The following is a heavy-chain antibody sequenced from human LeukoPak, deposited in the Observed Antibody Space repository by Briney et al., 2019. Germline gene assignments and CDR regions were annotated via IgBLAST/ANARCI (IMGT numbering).Heavy chain of an antibody. J-gene: IGHJ4*02. Sequence: GGSLRLSCAASGFTFSAYSMNWVRQVPGKGLEWVSYISSGSRTIYYADSVKGRFTVSRDNAKNSLNLQMDSLRAEDTAVYYCARESITGHRDFDYWGQGTPVTVSS. CDR2: ISSGSRTI. CDR1: GFTFSAYS. D-gene: IGHD1-20*01. CDR3: ARESITGHRDFDY. V-gene: IGHV3-48*01.